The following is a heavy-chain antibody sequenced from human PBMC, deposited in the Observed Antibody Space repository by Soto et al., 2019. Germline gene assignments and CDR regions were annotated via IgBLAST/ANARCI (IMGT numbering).Heavy chain of an antibody. CDR1: GGSISSSNW. D-gene: IGHD3-22*01. J-gene: IGHJ4*02. CDR3: ARALRRQARSLDDSSGYYLDY. CDR2: IYHSGST. V-gene: IGHV4-4*02. Sequence: QVQLQESGPGLVKPSGTLSLTCAVSGGSISSSNWWSWVRQPPGKGLEWIGEIYHSGSTNYNPSLKSRVTISVDKSKNQFSLKLSSVTAADTAVYYCARALRRQARSLDDSSGYYLDYWGQGTLVTVSS.